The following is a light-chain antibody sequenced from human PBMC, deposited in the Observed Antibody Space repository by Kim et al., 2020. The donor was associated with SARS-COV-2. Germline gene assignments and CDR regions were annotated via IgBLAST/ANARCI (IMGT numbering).Light chain of an antibody. CDR1: QSVDTN. CDR2: GAY. CDR3: QQYSHWPPYT. V-gene: IGKV3-15*01. Sequence: EIVMTQSPATLSVSPGERVTLSCRASQSVDTNLAWYQQKPGQAPRLLLYGAYTRATDIPARFSGGGSGTEFTLIISSLQSEDFAVYYCQQYSHWPPYTFGQGTKVDIK. J-gene: IGKJ2*01.